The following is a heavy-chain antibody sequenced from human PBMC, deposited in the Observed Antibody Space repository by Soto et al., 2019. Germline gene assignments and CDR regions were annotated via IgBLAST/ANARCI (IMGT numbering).Heavy chain of an antibody. V-gene: IGHV3-23*01. Sequence: EGQLLESGGGLVQPGGSLRLSCAASGFTFSSDAMSWVRQAPGTGLEWVSAISGSGGSTYYADSVKGRFTISRDNSKNTLYLQLKSLRAEDTAVYYCAKPYGGGDYVGVFRLWGFFHYWGQGTLVTVSS. J-gene: IGHJ4*02. CDR3: AKPYGGGDYVGVFRLWGFFHY. CDR1: GFTFSSDA. CDR2: ISGSGGST. D-gene: IGHD4-17*01.